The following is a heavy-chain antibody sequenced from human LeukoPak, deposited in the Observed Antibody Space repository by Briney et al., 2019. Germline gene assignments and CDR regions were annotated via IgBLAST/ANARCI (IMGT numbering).Heavy chain of an antibody. CDR1: GFTFSNYG. D-gene: IGHD5-24*01. Sequence: GGSLRLSCAASGFTFSNYGLHWVRQAPGKGLEWVALISYDGSNKNYADSVKGRFTISRDNSKNTLYLQMNSLRAEDTAVYYCAKDSAGYIGIPDYWGQGTLVTVSS. CDR3: AKDSAGYIGIPDY. V-gene: IGHV3-30*18. J-gene: IGHJ4*02. CDR2: ISYDGSNK.